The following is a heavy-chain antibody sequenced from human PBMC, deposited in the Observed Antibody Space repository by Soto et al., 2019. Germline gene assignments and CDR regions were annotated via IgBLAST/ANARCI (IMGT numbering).Heavy chain of an antibody. J-gene: IGHJ4*02. Sequence: PGVSLRLSCLPSGLTFSHYWISWVRQATGKGLEWVAAIKEDGSDKYYVDSVKGRFTVSRDNPKNSLYLQMNSLTSEDTAVYYCARDLGYCSGGTWYSVFEFWGRGTLVTVPA. D-gene: IGHD2-15*01. CDR3: ARDLGYCSGGTWYSVFEF. CDR2: IKEDGSDK. V-gene: IGHV3-7*01. CDR1: GLTFSHYW.